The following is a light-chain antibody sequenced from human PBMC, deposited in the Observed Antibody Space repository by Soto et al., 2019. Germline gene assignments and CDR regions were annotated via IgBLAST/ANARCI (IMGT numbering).Light chain of an antibody. CDR2: EVT. Sequence: QSVLTQPPSASGSPGQSVTISCTGTSSDIGGNNYVSWYQQHPGKAPKLMIYEVTKRPSGGADRSCGSTSGNTAPPTVSGLQADEAADYYCSSFAGSNSYWVFGGGTKVTVL. CDR1: SSDIGGNNY. J-gene: IGLJ3*02. V-gene: IGLV2-8*01. CDR3: SSFAGSNSYWV.